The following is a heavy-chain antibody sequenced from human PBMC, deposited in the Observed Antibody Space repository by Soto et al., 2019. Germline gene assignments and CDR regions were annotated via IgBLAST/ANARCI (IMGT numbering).Heavy chain of an antibody. D-gene: IGHD2-15*01. V-gene: IGHV1-2*04. CDR1: GYTFTGYY. Sequence: ASVKVSCKASGYTFTGYYMHWVRQAPGQGLEWMGWINPNSGGTNYAQKFQGWVTMTRDTSISTAYMELSRLRSDDTAVYYCARETEYCSGGSRINWFAPWGQGTLVTVSS. CDR3: ARETEYCSGGSRINWFAP. J-gene: IGHJ5*02. CDR2: INPNSGGT.